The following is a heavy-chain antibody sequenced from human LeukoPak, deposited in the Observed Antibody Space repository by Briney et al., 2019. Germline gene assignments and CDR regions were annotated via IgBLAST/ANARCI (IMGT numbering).Heavy chain of an antibody. D-gene: IGHD6-13*01. V-gene: IGHV4-39*01. CDR2: IYYSGST. CDR3: ARRSSSWFQVDY. J-gene: IGHJ4*02. Sequence: PSETLSLTCTVSGDSISSSSYYWGWIRQPPGKGLEWIGSIYYSGSTYYNPSLKSRVTISVDTSKNQFSLKLSSVTAADTAVYYCARRSSSWFQVDYWGQGTLVTVSS. CDR1: GDSISSSSYY.